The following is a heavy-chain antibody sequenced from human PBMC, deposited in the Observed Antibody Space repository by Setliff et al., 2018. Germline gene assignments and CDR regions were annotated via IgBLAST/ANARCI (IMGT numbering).Heavy chain of an antibody. J-gene: IGHJ4*02. D-gene: IGHD2-21*02. Sequence: PGGSLRLSCAASGFTFTNAWMSWVRQAPGKGLEWVGRIKSKTDGGTTDYAAPVKGRFTISRDDPKNTLYLQMNSLKTEDTAVYHCTSRFVYGGNSEMWVDYWGQGTLVTVSS. CDR2: IKSKTDGGTT. V-gene: IGHV3-15*01. CDR3: TSRFVYGGNSEMWVDY. CDR1: GFTFTNAW.